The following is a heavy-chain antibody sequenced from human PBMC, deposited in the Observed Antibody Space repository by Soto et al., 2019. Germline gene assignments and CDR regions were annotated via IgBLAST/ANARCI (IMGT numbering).Heavy chain of an antibody. J-gene: IGHJ4*02. D-gene: IGHD3-10*01. CDR3: AKTGVSMVQGVPQGFDH. CDR2: ISFDGRNE. V-gene: IGHV3-30*18. Sequence: QMQLEESGGGVVQPGTSLRLSCAASGFAFNNYGMHWVRQAPGKGLEWVAFISFDGRNEYYGESVKGRFTISRDNSKNMLFLQMDSLRYEDTALYYCAKTGVSMVQGVPQGFDHWGQGTLVTVSS. CDR1: GFAFNNYG.